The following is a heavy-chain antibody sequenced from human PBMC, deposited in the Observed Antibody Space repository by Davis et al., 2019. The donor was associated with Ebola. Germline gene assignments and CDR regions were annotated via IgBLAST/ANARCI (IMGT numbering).Heavy chain of an antibody. CDR2: INHSGST. CDR3: TRGPPQYCSSTSCYRDFDY. J-gene: IGHJ4*02. D-gene: IGHD2-2*01. Sequence: SETLSLTCAVYGGSFSGYYWSWIRQPPGKGLEWIGEINHSGSTNYNPSLKSRVTISVDKSKNQFSLKLSSVTAADTAVYYSTRGPPQYCSSTSCYRDFDYWGQGTLVTVSS. V-gene: IGHV4-34*01. CDR1: GGSFSGYY.